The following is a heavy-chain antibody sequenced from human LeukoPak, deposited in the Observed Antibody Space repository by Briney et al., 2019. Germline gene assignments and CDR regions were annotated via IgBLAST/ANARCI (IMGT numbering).Heavy chain of an antibody. Sequence: GESLKIFCKGSGYSFTSYWIGWVRQMPGKGLGWMGIIYPGDSDTRYNPSFQGQVTISADKSISTAYLQWSSLKASGTAMYYCARLGRYGSGTLGYGIDVWGKGTTVTVSS. D-gene: IGHD3-10*01. J-gene: IGHJ6*04. V-gene: IGHV5-51*01. CDR2: IYPGDSDT. CDR1: GYSFTSYW. CDR3: ARLGRYGSGTLGYGIDV.